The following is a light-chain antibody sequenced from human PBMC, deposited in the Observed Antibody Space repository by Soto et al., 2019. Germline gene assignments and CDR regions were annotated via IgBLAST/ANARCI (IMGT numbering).Light chain of an antibody. CDR1: QSIVYSDGNTS. CDR2: KVS. V-gene: IGKV2-30*01. Sequence: VVMTQSPLSLPVTLGQPASISCRSSQSIVYSDGNTSLNWSHQRPGQAPSRLIYKVSDRDSGDPDRFSGSGSGTDFTLQISRVESEDVGVYFCMPGTHCYSFGQGNKLEIK. CDR3: MPGTHCYS. J-gene: IGKJ2*03.